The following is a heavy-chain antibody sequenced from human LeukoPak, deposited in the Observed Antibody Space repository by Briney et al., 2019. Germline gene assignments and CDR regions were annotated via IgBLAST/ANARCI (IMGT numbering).Heavy chain of an antibody. Sequence: PSQTLSLTCTVSGDSISSGFYYWSWIRQPAGKGLEWIGRIYTSGSTNYNPSLKSRVTMSVDTSKNQFSLKLSSVTAADTAVYYCARGSSSWYGDWFDPWGQGTLVTVSS. V-gene: IGHV4-61*02. CDR1: GDSISSGFYY. J-gene: IGHJ5*02. CDR3: ARGSSSWYGDWFDP. D-gene: IGHD6-13*01. CDR2: IYTSGST.